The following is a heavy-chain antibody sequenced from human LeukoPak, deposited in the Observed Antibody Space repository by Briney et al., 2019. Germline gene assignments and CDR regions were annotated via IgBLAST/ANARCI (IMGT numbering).Heavy chain of an antibody. J-gene: IGHJ4*02. CDR3: ARDDPSSNWYLIDY. D-gene: IGHD6-13*01. CDR1: GYTFTSYG. Sequence: ASVKVSCKASGYTFTSYGISWVRQAPGQGLEWMGWISAYNGNTNYAQKLQGRVTMTTDTSTSTAYMELRSLRSDDTAVYYCARDDPSSNWYLIDYWGQGTLVTVSS. V-gene: IGHV1-18*01. CDR2: ISAYNGNT.